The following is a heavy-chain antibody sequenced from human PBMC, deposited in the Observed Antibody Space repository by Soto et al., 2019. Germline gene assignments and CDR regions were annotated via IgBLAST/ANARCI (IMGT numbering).Heavy chain of an antibody. J-gene: IGHJ1*01. CDR1: GGSISSYY. Sequence: QVQLQESGPGLVKPSETLSLTCTVSGGSISSYYWSWIRQPAGKGLEWIGRIYTSGSTNYNPSLKSRVTMSVDTSKNQFSLKLSSVTAADTAVYYCVSQSYYYDSSGYYYAGYFQHWGQGTLVTVSS. D-gene: IGHD3-22*01. V-gene: IGHV4-4*07. CDR3: VSQSYYYDSSGYYYAGYFQH. CDR2: IYTSGST.